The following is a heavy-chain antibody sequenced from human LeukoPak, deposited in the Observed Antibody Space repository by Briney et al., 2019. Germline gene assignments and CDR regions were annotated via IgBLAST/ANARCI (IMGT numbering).Heavy chain of an antibody. Sequence: ASVKVSCKASGYTFINYDINWVRQVTGQGLEWMGWMNPDSGNTGYAQRFQGRVTLTRNPSISTAYMEVSSLRSEDTAVYYCAGPYDFWSGYPRVLGWYYWGQGTLVTVSS. CDR2: MNPDSGNT. D-gene: IGHD3-3*01. V-gene: IGHV1-8*01. J-gene: IGHJ4*02. CDR1: GYTFINYD. CDR3: AGPYDFWSGYPRVLGWYY.